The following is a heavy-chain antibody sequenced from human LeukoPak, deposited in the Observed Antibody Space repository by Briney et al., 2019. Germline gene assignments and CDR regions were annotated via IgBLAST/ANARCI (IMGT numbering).Heavy chain of an antibody. CDR3: AKEGPQVGAPFDY. D-gene: IGHD1-26*01. V-gene: IGHV3-23*01. CDR1: GFTVSSNY. CDR2: ISGSGGST. J-gene: IGHJ4*02. Sequence: PGGSLRLSCAASGFTVSSNYMSWVRQAPGKGLEWVSAISGSGGSTYYADSVKGRFTISRDNSKNTLYLQMNSLRAEDTAVYYCAKEGPQVGAPFDYWGQGTLVTVSS.